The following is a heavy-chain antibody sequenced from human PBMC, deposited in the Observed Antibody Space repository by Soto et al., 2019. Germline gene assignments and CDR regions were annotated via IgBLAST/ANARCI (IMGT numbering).Heavy chain of an antibody. D-gene: IGHD2-2*01. V-gene: IGHV5-51*01. Sequence: GESLKISCEGSGYSFPNYWIGWVRQMPGRGLEWMGFIYPGDSDTKYNPSFQGQVTISVDKSLRTAYLQWSGLKASDTAMYYCVREYTSSLTFDYWGQGTLVTVSS. CDR1: GYSFPNYW. J-gene: IGHJ4*02. CDR2: IYPGDSDT. CDR3: VREYTSSLTFDY.